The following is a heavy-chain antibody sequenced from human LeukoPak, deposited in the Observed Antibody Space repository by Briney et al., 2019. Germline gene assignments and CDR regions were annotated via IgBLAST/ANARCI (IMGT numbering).Heavy chain of an antibody. CDR3: ARDRGTMVRGVMVAYDYYGMDV. Sequence: PGGSLTHSCLAAGFTFSSYAMSWVRQAAGKGLEWVGAISGSGGCTYYADAVKGRFTISRDNSKNTLYLQMNSLRAEDTAVYYCARDRGTMVRGVMVAYDYYGMDVWGQGTTVTVSS. J-gene: IGHJ6*02. CDR2: ISGSGGCT. V-gene: IGHV3-23*01. D-gene: IGHD3-10*01. CDR1: GFTFSSYA.